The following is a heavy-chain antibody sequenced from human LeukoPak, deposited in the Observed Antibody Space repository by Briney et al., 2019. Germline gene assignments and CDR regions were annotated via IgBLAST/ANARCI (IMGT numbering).Heavy chain of an antibody. J-gene: IGHJ6*02. CDR3: AKDFRGYSYVGYGMDV. V-gene: IGHV3-30*18. D-gene: IGHD5-18*01. CDR2: ISYDGSNK. CDR1: GFTFSSYG. Sequence: GGSLRLSCAASGFTFSSYGMHWVRQAPGKGLEWVAVISYDGSNKYYADSVKGRFTISRDNSKNTLYLQMNSLRAEDTAVYYCAKDFRGYSYVGYGMDVWGQGTTVTVSS.